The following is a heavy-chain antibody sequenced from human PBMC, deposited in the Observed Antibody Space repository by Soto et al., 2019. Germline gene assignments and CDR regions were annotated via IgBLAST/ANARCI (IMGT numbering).Heavy chain of an antibody. D-gene: IGHD5-18*01. CDR2: ISTSGSAI. CDR3: ARGRSYGPLDY. J-gene: IGHJ4*02. V-gene: IGHV3-48*03. CDR1: GFTFSSYE. Sequence: GGSLRLSCAASGFTFSSYEMNWVRQAPGKGLEWVSYISTSGSAIYYADSVKGRFTISRDNAKNSLYLQMNSLRADDTAVYYCARGRSYGPLDYWGPGTLVTVSS.